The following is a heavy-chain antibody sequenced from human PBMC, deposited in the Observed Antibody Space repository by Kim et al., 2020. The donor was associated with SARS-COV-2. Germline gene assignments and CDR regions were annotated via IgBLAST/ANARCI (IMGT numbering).Heavy chain of an antibody. J-gene: IGHJ6*02. CDR1: GFTFSSYS. D-gene: IGHD1-26*01. CDR2: ISSSSSYI. CDR3: ARDWWELRRYGMDV. Sequence: GGSLRLSCAASGFTFSSYSMNWVRQAPGKGLEWVSSISSSSSYIYYADSVKGRFTISRDNAKNSLYLQMNSLRAEDTAVYYCARDWWELRRYGMDVWGQGTTVTVSS. V-gene: IGHV3-21*04.